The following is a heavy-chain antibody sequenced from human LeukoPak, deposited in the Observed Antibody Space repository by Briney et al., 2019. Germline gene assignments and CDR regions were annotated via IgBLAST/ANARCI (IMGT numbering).Heavy chain of an antibody. CDR2: ISSNGDNT. Sequence: GGSLRRSCSVSGFTFSTYVMHWVRQAPGKGLEYVSAISSNGDNTYYADSVKGRFTISRDNSKNTLYLQMSSLRADDTAVYYCVRGTGYWGQGTLVTVSS. CDR1: GFTFSTYV. J-gene: IGHJ4*02. V-gene: IGHV3-64D*06. CDR3: VRGTGY.